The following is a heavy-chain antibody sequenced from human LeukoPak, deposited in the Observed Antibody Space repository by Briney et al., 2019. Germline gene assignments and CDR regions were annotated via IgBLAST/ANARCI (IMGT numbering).Heavy chain of an antibody. CDR3: ARLTRLSTSPDRYYLDY. CDR1: GDSISSYY. CDR2: IYTSGGT. J-gene: IGHJ4*02. D-gene: IGHD6-6*01. Sequence: PSETLSLTCTVSGDSISSYYWSWIRQPPGKGLEWIGYIYTSGGTNYIPSLKGRVTISIDTSKNQFSLKLSSVAAADSAVYYCARLTRLSTSPDRYYLDYWGQGTLVTVSS. V-gene: IGHV4-4*09.